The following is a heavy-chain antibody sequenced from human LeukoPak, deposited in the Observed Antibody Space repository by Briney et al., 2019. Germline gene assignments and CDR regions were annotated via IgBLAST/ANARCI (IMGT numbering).Heavy chain of an antibody. Sequence: SGTLSLTCTVSGGSISSGDYYWSWIRQPPGKGLESFGYIYYSGNSNYNPSLKSRVTISVDTSKNQFSLKLRSVTAADTAVYYCAGLGASGNGYLSWFDPWGQGTLVTVSS. CDR3: AGLGASGNGYLSWFDP. D-gene: IGHD3-22*01. CDR1: GGSISSGDYY. V-gene: IGHV4-61*08. J-gene: IGHJ5*02. CDR2: IYYSGNS.